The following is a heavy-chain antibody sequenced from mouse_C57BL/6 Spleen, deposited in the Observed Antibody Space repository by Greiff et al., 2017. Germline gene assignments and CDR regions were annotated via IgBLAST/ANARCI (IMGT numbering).Heavy chain of an antibody. D-gene: IGHD2-4*01. CDR1: GYTFTGYW. CDR2: ILPGSGST. CDR3: ARKGGVYDYDEYAMDY. V-gene: IGHV1-9*01. Sequence: QVQLKQSGAELMKPGASVKLSCKATGYTFTGYWIEWVKQRPGNGLEWIGEILPGSGSTNYNEKFKGKATFTADTSSNTAYMQLSRLTTEDSAIYYCARKGGVYDYDEYAMDYWGQGTSVTVSS. J-gene: IGHJ4*01.